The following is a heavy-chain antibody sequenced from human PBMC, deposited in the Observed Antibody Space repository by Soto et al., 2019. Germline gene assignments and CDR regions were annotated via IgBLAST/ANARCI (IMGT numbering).Heavy chain of an antibody. V-gene: IGHV4-59*08. CDR3: ARESYGDYVGYFDP. D-gene: IGHD4-17*01. CDR1: GGSISSYY. Sequence: SETLSLTCTVSGGSISSYYWSWIRQTPGKGLQYIGYIYYSGSANYNPSLKSRVTISVDTSTNQFFLTVTSVTAADTAVYYCARESYGDYVGYFDPWGQGIQVTVS. J-gene: IGHJ5*02. CDR2: IYYSGSA.